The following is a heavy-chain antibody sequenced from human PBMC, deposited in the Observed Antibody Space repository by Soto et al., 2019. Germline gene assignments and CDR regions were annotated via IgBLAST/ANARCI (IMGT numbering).Heavy chain of an antibody. V-gene: IGHV1-18*01. D-gene: IGHD2-21*01. CDR2: ISAYNGNT. J-gene: IGHJ6*02. Sequence: QVQLVQSGAEVKKPGASVKVSCKASGYTFTSYGISWVRQAPGQGLEWMGWISAYNGNTNYAQKLQGRVTMTTDTSTSPAYMELRSLRSDDTAVYYCARDPIVVVPNAWGMDVWGQGTTVTVSS. CDR1: GYTFTSYG. CDR3: ARDPIVVVPNAWGMDV.